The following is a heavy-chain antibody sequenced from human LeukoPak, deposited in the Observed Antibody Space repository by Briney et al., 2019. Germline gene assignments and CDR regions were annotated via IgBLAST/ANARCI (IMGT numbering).Heavy chain of an antibody. CDR2: INHSENT. J-gene: IGHJ3*02. V-gene: IGHV4-34*01. D-gene: IGHD3-22*01. Sequence: SETLSLTCAVYGGSFSGYYWSWIRQPPGKGLEWIGEINHSENTNYNPSLKSRVTISIDTSKNQFSLKLNSVTAADTAVYFCARGPYSYDSSGAFDIWGQGTMVTVSS. CDR3: ARGPYSYDSSGAFDI. CDR1: GGSFSGYY.